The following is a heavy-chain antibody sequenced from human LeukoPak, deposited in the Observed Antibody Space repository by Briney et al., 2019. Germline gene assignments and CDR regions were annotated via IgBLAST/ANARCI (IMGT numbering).Heavy chain of an antibody. CDR1: GGTFSSYA. D-gene: IGHD3-22*01. V-gene: IGHV1-69*05. J-gene: IGHJ4*02. CDR2: IIPIFGTA. CDR3: ARVRVRDYYDSGVFDY. Sequence: SVKVSCKASGGTFSSYAISWVRQTPGQGLEWIGGIIPIFGTANYAQKFQGRVTITTDESTSTAYMELSSLRPEDTAVYYCARVRVRDYYDSGVFDYWGQGTLLTVSS.